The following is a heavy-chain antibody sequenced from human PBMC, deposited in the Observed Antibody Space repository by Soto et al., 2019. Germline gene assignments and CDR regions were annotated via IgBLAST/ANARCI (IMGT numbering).Heavy chain of an antibody. CDR3: ARIRSSWYRYGMDV. V-gene: IGHV2-70*11. D-gene: IGHD6-13*01. CDR1: GFSLSNARMG. J-gene: IGHJ6*02. Sequence: SGPTLVNPTEPLTLTCTVSGFSLSNARMGVSWIRQPPGKALEWLARIDWDDDKYYSTSLKTRLTISKDTSKNQVVLTMTNMDPVDTATYYCARIRSSWYRYGMDVWGQGTTVTVSS. CDR2: IDWDDDK.